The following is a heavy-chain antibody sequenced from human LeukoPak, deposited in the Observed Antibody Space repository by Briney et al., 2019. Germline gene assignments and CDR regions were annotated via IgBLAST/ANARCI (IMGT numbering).Heavy chain of an antibody. Sequence: VASVKVSCKSSGYRLTSYFVHWVRQAPGHGLEWMGVITPSGDGTSYTQKFQGRVTMTRDMSTNTDFMELTSLRSEDTAMYFCTREFPSIGYFDYWGQGTLVTVSS. CDR1: GYRLTSYF. J-gene: IGHJ4*02. CDR2: ITPSGDGT. CDR3: TREFPSIGYFDY. V-gene: IGHV1-46*01. D-gene: IGHD5-24*01.